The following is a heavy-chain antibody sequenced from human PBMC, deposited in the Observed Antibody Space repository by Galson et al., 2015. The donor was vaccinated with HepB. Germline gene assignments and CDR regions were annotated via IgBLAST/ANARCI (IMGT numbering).Heavy chain of an antibody. Sequence: SLRLSCAASGFTFSSYWMSWVRQAPGKGLEWVANIKQDGSEKYYVDSVKGRFTISRDNAKNSLYLQMNSLRVEDTAVYYCARGGTRDDAFDTWGQGTMVTVSS. D-gene: IGHD1-1*01. V-gene: IGHV3-7*03. CDR1: GFTFSSYW. J-gene: IGHJ3*02. CDR2: IKQDGSEK. CDR3: ARGGTRDDAFDT.